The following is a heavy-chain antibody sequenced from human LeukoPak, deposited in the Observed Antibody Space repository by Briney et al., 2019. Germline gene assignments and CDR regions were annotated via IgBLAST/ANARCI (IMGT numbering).Heavy chain of an antibody. Sequence: ASVKVSCKASGYTFTSYYMHWVRQAPGQGLEWMGIINPSGGSTSYAQKFQGRVTMTRDTSTSTVYMELSSGRSEDTAVYYCARDIEWEPGFDYWGQGTLVTVSS. D-gene: IGHD1-26*01. CDR3: ARDIEWEPGFDY. J-gene: IGHJ4*02. CDR2: INPSGGST. CDR1: GYTFTSYY. V-gene: IGHV1-46*01.